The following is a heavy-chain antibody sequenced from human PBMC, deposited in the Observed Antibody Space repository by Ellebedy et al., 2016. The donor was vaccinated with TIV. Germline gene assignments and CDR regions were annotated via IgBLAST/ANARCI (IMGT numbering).Heavy chain of an antibody. D-gene: IGHD2-21*01. Sequence: GESLKISXAASGFTFSSYSMNWVRQAPGQGLEWVSSISSSSSYIYYADSVKGRFTISRDNAKNSLYLQMNSLRAEDTAVYYCYSGGYWGQGTLVTVSS. CDR2: ISSSSSYI. CDR3: YSGGY. CDR1: GFTFSSYS. J-gene: IGHJ4*02. V-gene: IGHV3-21*01.